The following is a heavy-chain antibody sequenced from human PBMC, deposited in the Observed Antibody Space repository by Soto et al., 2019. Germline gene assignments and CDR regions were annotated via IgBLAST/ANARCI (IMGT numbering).Heavy chain of an antibody. J-gene: IGHJ6*02. D-gene: IGHD2-21*01. CDR3: ARAGDYDSTGHYYYYAMDV. CDR1: GDSVSSNSGA. CDR2: TYSRSKWYY. Sequence: PSQTLSLTCAISGDSVSSNSGAWSWIRQSPSRGLEWLGRTYSRSKWYYDYAPSVKSRITIYPDTSKNQFSLHLNSVTPEDTAVYYCARAGDYDSTGHYYYYAMDVWGQGTTVTVSS. V-gene: IGHV6-1*01.